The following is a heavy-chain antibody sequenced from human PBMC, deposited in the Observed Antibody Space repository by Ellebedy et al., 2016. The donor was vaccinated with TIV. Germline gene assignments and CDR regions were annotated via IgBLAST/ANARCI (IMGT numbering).Heavy chain of an antibody. Sequence: AASVKVSCKASGYTFNRHAIYWVRHAPGQRLEWIGWINTDNGNTKYSQKFQGRVTISRDTSASTADMHLSSLTSEDTAVYICARARTFGGDWQGDSYDYWGQGTLVTVSA. V-gene: IGHV1-3*04. CDR1: GYTFNRHA. CDR2: INTDNGNT. CDR3: ARARTFGGDWQGDSYDY. D-gene: IGHD3-10*01. J-gene: IGHJ4*02.